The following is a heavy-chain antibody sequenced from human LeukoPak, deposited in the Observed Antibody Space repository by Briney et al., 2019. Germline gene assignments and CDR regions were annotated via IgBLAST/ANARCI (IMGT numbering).Heavy chain of an antibody. CDR2: IYSGGST. Sequence: GGSLRLSCAASGFTVSSNSMSWVRQAPGKGLEWVSLIYSGGSTYYADSVKGRFTISRDNSKNTLYLRMNSLRAEDTAVYYCARGGSYASFGFDYWGQGTLVTVSS. V-gene: IGHV3-53*01. D-gene: IGHD1-26*01. J-gene: IGHJ4*02. CDR3: ARGGSYASFGFDY. CDR1: GFTVSSNS.